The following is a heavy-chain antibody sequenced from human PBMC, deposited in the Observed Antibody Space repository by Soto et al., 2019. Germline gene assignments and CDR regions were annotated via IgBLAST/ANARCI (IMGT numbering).Heavy chain of an antibody. V-gene: IGHV4-34*01. CDR3: ARYCSSTSCYLNWFDP. CDR1: GGSFSGYY. CDR2: INHSGST. Sequence: SETLSLTCAVYGGSFSGYYWSWIRQPPGKGLEWIGEINHSGSTNYNPSLKSRVTISVDTSKNQFSLKLSSVTAADTAVYYCARYCSSTSCYLNWFDPWGQGTLVTVSS. J-gene: IGHJ5*02. D-gene: IGHD2-2*01.